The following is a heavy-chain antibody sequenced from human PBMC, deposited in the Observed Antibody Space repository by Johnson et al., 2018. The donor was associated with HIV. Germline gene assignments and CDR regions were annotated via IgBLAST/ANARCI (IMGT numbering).Heavy chain of an antibody. CDR3: AKDRQWGPRDAFDI. D-gene: IGHD6-19*01. V-gene: IGHV3-23*04. CDR2: ISGSGGGT. CDR1: GFTFSSYW. Sequence: VHLVESGGGLVQPGGSLRLSCAASGFTFSSYWMSWVRQAPGKGLEWVSSISGSGGGTYYADSVRGRFTISRDNSKNTLYLQMNSLRAEDTAVYYCAKDRQWGPRDAFDIWGQGTMVTVSS. J-gene: IGHJ3*02.